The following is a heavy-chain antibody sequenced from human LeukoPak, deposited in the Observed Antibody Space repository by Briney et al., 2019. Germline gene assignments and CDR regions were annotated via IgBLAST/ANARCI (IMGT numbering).Heavy chain of an antibody. D-gene: IGHD6-13*01. CDR2: TYYRSKWYN. V-gene: IGHV6-1*01. Sequence: SQTLSLTCAISGDSVSSNSAAWNWIRQSPSRGLEWLGRTYYRSKWYNDYAVSVKSRITINPDTSKNQFYLQLNSVTPEDTAVYYCAREHRDIAAPGYFDYWGQGTLVTVSS. CDR1: GDSVSSNSAA. J-gene: IGHJ4*02. CDR3: AREHRDIAAPGYFDY.